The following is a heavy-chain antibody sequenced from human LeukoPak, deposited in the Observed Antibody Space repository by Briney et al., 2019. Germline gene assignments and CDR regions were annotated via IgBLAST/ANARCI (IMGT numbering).Heavy chain of an antibody. V-gene: IGHV3-30-3*01. CDR3: ASGQDPNSVHTTIDY. D-gene: IGHD5/OR15-5a*01. J-gene: IGHJ4*02. Sequence: PGRSLRLSCAASGFTFSSYAMHWVRQAPGKGLEWVAVISYDGSNKYYADSVKGRFTISRDNSKNTLYLQMNSLRAEDTAVYYYASGQDPNSVHTTIDYWGQGTLVTVSS. CDR2: ISYDGSNK. CDR1: GFTFSSYA.